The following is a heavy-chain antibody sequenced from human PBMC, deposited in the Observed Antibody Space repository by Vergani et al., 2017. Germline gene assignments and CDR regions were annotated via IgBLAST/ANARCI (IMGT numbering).Heavy chain of an antibody. Sequence: EVQPVESGGGLVKPGGSLRLSCTTSGFTFSSAWMSWVRQAPGKGLEWVARIRPKTDGETTDYAAPVKGRFNISRDDSKNTLYLQMNSLKSEDTAVYYCPTPTKSELRYYFDYWGQGTLVTVSS. CDR3: PTPTKSELRYYFDY. V-gene: IGHV3-15*01. CDR1: GFTFSSAW. CDR2: IRPKTDGETT. J-gene: IGHJ4*02. D-gene: IGHD3-9*01.